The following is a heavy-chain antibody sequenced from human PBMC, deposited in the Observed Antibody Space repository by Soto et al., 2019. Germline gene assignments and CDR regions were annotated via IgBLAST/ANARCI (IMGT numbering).Heavy chain of an antibody. Sequence: GGSLKISCKGSGSSFTSYWIGWVRQMPGKGLEWMGIIYPGDSDTRYSPSCQGKVTISADKSISTAYLQWSSVKASDTDMYYCARHHPNYYDSSGYPPDYWGQGTLVTVSS. D-gene: IGHD3-22*01. CDR3: ARHHPNYYDSSGYPPDY. CDR2: IYPGDSDT. V-gene: IGHV5-51*01. CDR1: GSSFTSYW. J-gene: IGHJ4*02.